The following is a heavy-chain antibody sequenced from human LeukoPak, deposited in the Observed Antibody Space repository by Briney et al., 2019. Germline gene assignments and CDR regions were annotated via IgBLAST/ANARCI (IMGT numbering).Heavy chain of an antibody. Sequence: SETLSLTCNVYGRSISSGNYWDWIRQSPGTELEWIGTMLHSGSTYYNPSLSSRVTISVDTSNNQFSLRLNSVTAADTAVYYCTTGPNYFYFDLWGRGTLVTVSS. CDR3: TTGPNYFYFDL. J-gene: IGHJ2*01. CDR2: MLHSGST. V-gene: IGHV4-38-2*02. CDR1: GRSISSGNY.